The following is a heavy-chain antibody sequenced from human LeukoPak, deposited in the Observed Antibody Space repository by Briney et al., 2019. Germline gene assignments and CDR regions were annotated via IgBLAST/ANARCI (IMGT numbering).Heavy chain of an antibody. CDR3: TILSDCRGGTCYWSSFDF. Sequence: GGSLRLSCAASGLTFSTSSMSWVRQTPGKGLGWVSSISGSDGSTYYGDSVKGRLPISRDNSKNTLYLQMNSLRAEDTAVYYCTILSDCRGGTCYWSSFDFWGQGTLVTVSS. J-gene: IGHJ4*02. D-gene: IGHD2-15*01. CDR2: ISGSDGST. CDR1: GLTFSTSS. V-gene: IGHV3-23*01.